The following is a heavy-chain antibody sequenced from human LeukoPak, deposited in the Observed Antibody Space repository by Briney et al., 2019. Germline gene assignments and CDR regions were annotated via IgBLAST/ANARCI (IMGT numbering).Heavy chain of an antibody. CDR1: GYSISSGYY. CDR2: IYHSGST. CDR3: ARQGYSNYEYYYYYYYMDV. Sequence: SETLSLTCAVSGYSISSGYYWGWIRQPPGKGLEWIGSIYHSGSTYYNPSLKSRVTISVDTSKNQFSLKLSSVTAADTAVYYCARQGYSNYEYYYYYYYMDVWGKGTTVTVSS. J-gene: IGHJ6*03. D-gene: IGHD4-11*01. V-gene: IGHV4-38-2*01.